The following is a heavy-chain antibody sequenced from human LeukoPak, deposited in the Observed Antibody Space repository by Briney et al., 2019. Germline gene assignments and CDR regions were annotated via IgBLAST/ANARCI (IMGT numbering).Heavy chain of an antibody. J-gene: IGHJ4*02. CDR1: GGSISSTNYY. CDR3: AGGAVAGNFFED. CDR2: VYYTGTT. D-gene: IGHD6-19*01. Sequence: SETLSLTCNVSGGSISSTNYYWGWIRQAPGKGLEWLGNVYYTGTTYYNPSLKSRLTISVDTSNNQFSLRLSSVTAADTAVYYCAGGAVAGNFFEDWGQGTLVTVSS. V-gene: IGHV4-39*07.